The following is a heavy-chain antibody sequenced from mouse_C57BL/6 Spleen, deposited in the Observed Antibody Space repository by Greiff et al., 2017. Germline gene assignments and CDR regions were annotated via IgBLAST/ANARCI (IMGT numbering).Heavy chain of an antibody. CDR1: GFTFNTYA. CDR2: IRSKSSNYAT. J-gene: IGHJ1*03. V-gene: IGHV10-3*01. Sequence: GGGLVQPKGSLKLSCAASGFTFNTYAMHWVRQAPGKGLEWVARIRSKSSNYATYYADSVKERFTISRDDSQSMLYLQMNNLKTEDTDMYYCVRDYDYDWYFDVWGTGTTVTVSS. CDR3: VRDYDYDWYFDV. D-gene: IGHD2-4*01.